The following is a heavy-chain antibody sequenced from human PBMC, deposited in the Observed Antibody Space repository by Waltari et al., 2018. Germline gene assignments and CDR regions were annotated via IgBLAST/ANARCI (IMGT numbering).Heavy chain of an antibody. D-gene: IGHD6-13*01. CDR3: ARAPGVAAAAYFDS. J-gene: IGHJ4*02. V-gene: IGHV4-38-2*01. Sequence: QVQLQESGPGLVKPSETLSLTCDVPGYSIDRGYFWGWIRQPPGKGLQWIGTIFHAGFTYYTPSLKGRVTMSVDTSKNQFSLNLSSVTAADTAVYYCARAPGVAAAAYFDSWGQGTLVTVSS. CDR2: IFHAGFT. CDR1: GYSIDRGYF.